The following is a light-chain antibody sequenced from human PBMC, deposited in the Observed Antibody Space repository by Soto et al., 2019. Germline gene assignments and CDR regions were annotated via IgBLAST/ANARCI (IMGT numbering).Light chain of an antibody. J-gene: IGKJ1*01. Sequence: IVLTESPGTLSLSPGETATLSCRASQSLSSTHLAWYQQKTGQAPRIVIYGESSRATGIPDRLSGTGSGTDLNLTISRLEPEDFAVYYCQXYSSPPQTCGQGTKVDIK. CDR1: QSLSSTH. CDR3: QXYSSPPQT. V-gene: IGKV3-20*01. CDR2: GES.